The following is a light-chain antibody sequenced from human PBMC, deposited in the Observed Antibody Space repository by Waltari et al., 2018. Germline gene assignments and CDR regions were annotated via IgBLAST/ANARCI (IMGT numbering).Light chain of an antibody. CDR2: AAS. CDR1: QGVDSW. J-gene: IGKJ2*01. V-gene: IGKV1-12*02. CDR3: QQAIRVPYT. Sequence: DIQMTQSPSSVSASVGDRVTITCRASQGVDSWLVWYQQKPGKAPNLLIYAASSLQSGVSSRFSGSGFGTDFTLTISSLQPEDSATYYGQQAIRVPYTFGQGTKLVIK.